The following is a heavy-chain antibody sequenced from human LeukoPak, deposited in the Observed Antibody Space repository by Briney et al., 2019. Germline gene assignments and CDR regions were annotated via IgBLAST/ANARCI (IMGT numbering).Heavy chain of an antibody. Sequence: PSETLSLTCTVSGGSLSSSSYYWGWIRQPPGRGLEWIGSIYYSGSTYCNPSLKSRVTISVDTSKNQFSLKLSSVTAADTAVYYCARQYYDILTGYYTDYYFDYWGQGTLVTVSS. D-gene: IGHD3-9*01. CDR2: IYYSGST. CDR1: GGSLSSSSYY. CDR3: ARQYYDILTGYYTDYYFDY. V-gene: IGHV4-39*01. J-gene: IGHJ4*02.